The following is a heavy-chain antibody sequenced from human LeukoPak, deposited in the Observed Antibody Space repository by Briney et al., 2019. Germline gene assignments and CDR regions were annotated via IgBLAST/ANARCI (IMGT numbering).Heavy chain of an antibody. CDR3: ARWLFQYYHYYMDV. CDR2: IYYSGST. CDR1: GGSISSSSYY. J-gene: IGHJ6*03. V-gene: IGHV4-39*01. D-gene: IGHD3-22*01. Sequence: PSETLSLTCTVSGGSISSSSYYWGWIRQPPGKGLEWIGSIYYSGSTYYNPSLKSRVTISVDTSKNQFSLKLSSVTAADTAVYYCARWLFQYYHYYMDVWGKGTTVTVSS.